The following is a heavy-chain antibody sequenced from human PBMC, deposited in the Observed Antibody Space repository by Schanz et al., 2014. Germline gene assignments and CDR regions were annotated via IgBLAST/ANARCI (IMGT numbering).Heavy chain of an antibody. CDR1: GGSFSGYY. J-gene: IGHJ6*02. D-gene: IGHD5-12*01. Sequence: QVQLQQWGAGLLKPSETLSLTCAVSGGSFSGYYWSWIRQPPGKGLEWIGYIYYSGSTNYNPSLKSRVTISVDTSKNQFSLKLSSVTAADTAVYYCARAEINSGYARYYYGMDVWGQGTTVTVSS. V-gene: IGHV4-34*11. CDR2: IYYSGST. CDR3: ARAEINSGYARYYYGMDV.